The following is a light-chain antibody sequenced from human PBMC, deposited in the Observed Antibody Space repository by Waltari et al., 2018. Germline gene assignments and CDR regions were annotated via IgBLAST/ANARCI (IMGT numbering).Light chain of an antibody. CDR2: DAP. V-gene: IGKV3-20*01. CDR3: QKYGTLPAT. Sequence: EIVLTQSPGTLSLSPGERATLSCRASQSVSRTLAWYQQKPGQAPRLLIYDAPSRATGIPDRFSGSGSGTDFSLTFSRLEPEDFAVYYCQKYGTLPATFGQGTKVEIK. CDR1: QSVSRT. J-gene: IGKJ1*01.